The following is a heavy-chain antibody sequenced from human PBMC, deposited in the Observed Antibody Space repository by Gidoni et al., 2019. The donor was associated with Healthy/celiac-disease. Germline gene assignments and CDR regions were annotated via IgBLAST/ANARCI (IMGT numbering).Heavy chain of an antibody. D-gene: IGHD3-10*01. J-gene: IGHJ4*02. CDR2: ISGSGGST. Sequence: EVQLLESGDGLVQPGGSLRRSFAASGFTFRSSAMCWVRRAPGKGLEWVSAISGSGGSTYYADSVKGRFTISRDNSKNTLYLQMNSLRAEDTAVYYCAKGVRGVIPYYFDYWGQGTLVTVSS. CDR3: AKGVRGVIPYYFDY. V-gene: IGHV3-23*01. CDR1: GFTFRSSA.